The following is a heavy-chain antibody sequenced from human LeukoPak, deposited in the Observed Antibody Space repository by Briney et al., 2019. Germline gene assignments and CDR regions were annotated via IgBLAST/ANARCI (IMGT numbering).Heavy chain of an antibody. CDR3: AKSESVAGPLDY. D-gene: IGHD6-19*01. CDR1: GFTFSSYW. V-gene: IGHV3-74*01. J-gene: IGHJ4*02. Sequence: GGSLRLSCAASGFTFSSYWMHWVRQAPGKGLVWVSRINSDGSSTSYADSVKGRFTISRDNAKNSLYLQMNSLRAEDTALYYCAKSESVAGPLDYWGQGTLVTVSS. CDR2: INSDGSST.